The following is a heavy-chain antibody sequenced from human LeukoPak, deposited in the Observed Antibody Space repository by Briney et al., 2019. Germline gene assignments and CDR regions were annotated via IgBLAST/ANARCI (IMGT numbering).Heavy chain of an antibody. J-gene: IGHJ4*02. Sequence: GGSLRLSCAASAFTFNNYDMHWVRQAPGKGLEWVAFIRYDGSNIYYADFVEGRFTISRDNSKNTLYLLMNSLRAEDTAVYYCAKDSGSYYTSDYWGQGTLVTVSS. D-gene: IGHD3-10*01. CDR2: IRYDGSNI. V-gene: IGHV3-30*02. CDR1: AFTFNNYD. CDR3: AKDSGSYYTSDY.